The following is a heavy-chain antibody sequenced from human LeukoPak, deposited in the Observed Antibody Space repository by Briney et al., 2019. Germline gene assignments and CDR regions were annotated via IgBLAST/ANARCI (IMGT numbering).Heavy chain of an antibody. CDR2: INPSGGAT. D-gene: IGHD2/OR15-2a*01. Sequence: GGSLSLSCATSGFTFSSYTMTWVRQSSGKGLEWVSIINPSGGATFYADSVKGRFTVFRDNSRNTLFLQMQGLRAEDTAVYYCAKEILGYYTYMDVWGRGTTVTVSS. CDR1: GFTFSSYT. CDR3: AKEILGYYTYMDV. V-gene: IGHV3-23*01. J-gene: IGHJ6*03.